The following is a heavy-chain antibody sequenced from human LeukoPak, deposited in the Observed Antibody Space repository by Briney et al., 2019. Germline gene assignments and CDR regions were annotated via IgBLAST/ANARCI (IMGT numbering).Heavy chain of an antibody. CDR2: IYYSGST. V-gene: IGHV4-59*01. CDR1: GGSISSYY. Sequence: SETLSLTCTVSGGSISSYYWSWIRQPPGKGLEWLGYIYYSGSTNYNPSLKSRVTISVDTSKNQFSLKLSSVTAADTAVYYCAREGHSSSWYRGAFDIWGQGTMVTVSS. CDR3: AREGHSSSWYRGAFDI. D-gene: IGHD6-13*01. J-gene: IGHJ3*02.